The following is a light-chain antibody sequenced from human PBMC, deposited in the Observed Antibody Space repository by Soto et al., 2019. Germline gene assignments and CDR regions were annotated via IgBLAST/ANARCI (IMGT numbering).Light chain of an antibody. J-gene: IGKJ4*01. CDR2: GAS. Sequence: EIVMTQSPATLSVSPGERATLSCRASQSVAGNLAWYQQKPGQAPRLLIYGASTRATGIPARFSGSGSGTQFTLTLSSLKSEDFGVYYCQQYNNWPLTFGGGTKVEIK. V-gene: IGKV3-15*01. CDR3: QQYNNWPLT. CDR1: QSVAGN.